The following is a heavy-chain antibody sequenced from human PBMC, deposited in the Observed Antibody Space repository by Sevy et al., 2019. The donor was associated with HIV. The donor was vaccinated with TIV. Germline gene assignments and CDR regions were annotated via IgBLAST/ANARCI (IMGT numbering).Heavy chain of an antibody. CDR2: IKRDGSEK. CDR3: ARDCSSTSCLWGLDV. J-gene: IGHJ6*02. D-gene: IGHD2-2*01. Sequence: QAGGSLRLSCTASGFSFNMYWMSWVRQAPGQGLEWVAHIKRDGSEKYYVDSVRGRLTISMTNVKNSLYLQMNSLRAEDTAVYYCARDCSSTSCLWGLDVWGQGTTVTVSS. CDR1: GFSFNMYW. V-gene: IGHV3-7*03.